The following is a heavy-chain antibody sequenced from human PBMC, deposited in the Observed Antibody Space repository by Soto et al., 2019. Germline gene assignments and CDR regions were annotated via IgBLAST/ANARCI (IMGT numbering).Heavy chain of an antibody. CDR1: GGSISSGDYY. D-gene: IGHD4-4*01. V-gene: IGHV4-30-4*01. Sequence: SETLSLTCTVSGGSISSGDYYWSWVRQPPGKGLEWIGYVYNSGTTYYNPSLKSRVTIAVDTSKNQFSLGLSSVTAADTAVYYCAKGNDTVGYGMDVWGKGTTVTVSS. J-gene: IGHJ6*04. CDR2: VYNSGTT. CDR3: AKGNDTVGYGMDV.